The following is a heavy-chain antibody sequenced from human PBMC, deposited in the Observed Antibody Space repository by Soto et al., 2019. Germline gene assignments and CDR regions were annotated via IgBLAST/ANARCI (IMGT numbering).Heavy chain of an antibody. CDR1: GFTFSSYG. CDR2: ISYDGSNK. V-gene: IGHV3-30*18. CDR3: AKGPTYYYDSSGYGAIDY. Sequence: QVQLVESGGGVVQPGRSLRLSCAASGFTFSSYGMHWVRQAPGKGLEWVAVISYDGSNKYYADSVKGRFTISRDNSKNTLYLQMNSLTAEDTAVYYCAKGPTYYYDSSGYGAIDYWGQGTLVTVSS. D-gene: IGHD3-22*01. J-gene: IGHJ4*02.